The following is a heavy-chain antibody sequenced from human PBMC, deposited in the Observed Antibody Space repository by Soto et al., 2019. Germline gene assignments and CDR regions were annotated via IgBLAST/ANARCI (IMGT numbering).Heavy chain of an antibody. CDR1: GGSFSGYY. D-gene: IGHD5-18*01. J-gene: IGHJ4*02. CDR2: INHSGST. Sequence: SETLSLTCAVYGGSFSGYYWSWIRQPPGKGLEWIGEINHSGSTYYNPSLKSRVTISVNTSKNQFSLKLSSVTAADTAVYYCARLADSYGLDYWGQGTLVPVSS. CDR3: ARLADSYGLDY. V-gene: IGHV4-34*01.